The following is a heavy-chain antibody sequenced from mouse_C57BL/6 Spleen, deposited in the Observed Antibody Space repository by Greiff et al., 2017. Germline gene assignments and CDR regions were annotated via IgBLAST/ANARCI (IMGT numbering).Heavy chain of an antibody. J-gene: IGHJ2*01. Sequence: EVQGVESGGGLVQPGGSLSLSCAASGFTFTDYYMSWVRQPPGKALEWLGFIRNKANGYTTEYSASVKGRFTISRDNSHSILYLQMNALRAEKSATYYSARYNNYYGSSPSSIDSWGQGTTLTVSS. CDR2: IRNKANGYTT. CDR1: GFTFTDYY. D-gene: IGHD1-1*01. V-gene: IGHV7-3*01. CDR3: ARYNNYYGSSPSSIDS.